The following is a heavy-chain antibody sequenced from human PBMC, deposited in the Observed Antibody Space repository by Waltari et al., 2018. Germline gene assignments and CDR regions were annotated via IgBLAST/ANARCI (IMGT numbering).Heavy chain of an antibody. D-gene: IGHD1-26*01. Sequence: EVQLVESGGGLVQPGGSLRLPCAASGCTVRSYSMNWVRQAPGKGLDWFSYISSRSSTIYYADSVKGRFTISRDNAKNSLYLQMNSLGAEDTAVYYCARDSFPYSGRYMFDYWGQGTLVTVSS. CDR2: ISSRSSTI. CDR1: GCTVRSYS. V-gene: IGHV3-48*04. J-gene: IGHJ4*02. CDR3: ARDSFPYSGRYMFDY.